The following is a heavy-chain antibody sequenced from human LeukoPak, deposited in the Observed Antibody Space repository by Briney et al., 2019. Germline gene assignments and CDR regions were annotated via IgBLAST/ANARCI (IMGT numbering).Heavy chain of an antibody. CDR1: GLTVSSNY. CDR2: MYSGGST. D-gene: IGHD2-15*01. V-gene: IGHV3-53*01. Sequence: GGSLRLSCAASGLTVSSNYMSWVRQAPGKGLEWVSVMYSGGSTYYADSVKDRFTISRDNSKNTLYLQMNSLRAEDTAVYYCAKIGCSGGSCYGEYFQHWGQGTLVTVSS. CDR3: AKIGCSGGSCYGEYFQH. J-gene: IGHJ1*01.